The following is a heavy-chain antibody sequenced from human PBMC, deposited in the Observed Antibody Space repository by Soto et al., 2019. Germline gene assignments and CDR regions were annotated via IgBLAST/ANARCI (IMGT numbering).Heavy chain of an antibody. Sequence: ASVKVSCKASGYTFTSYGISRVRQAPGQGLEWMGWISAYNGNTNYAQKLQGRVTMTTDTSTSTAYMELRSLRSDDTAVYYCERGIYGDLYDAFDIWGEGTMVTVS. V-gene: IGHV1-18*01. D-gene: IGHD4-17*01. CDR1: GYTFTSYG. CDR3: ERGIYGDLYDAFDI. CDR2: ISAYNGNT. J-gene: IGHJ3*02.